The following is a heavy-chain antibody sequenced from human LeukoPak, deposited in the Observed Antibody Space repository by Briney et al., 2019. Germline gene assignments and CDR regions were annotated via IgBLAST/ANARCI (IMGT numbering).Heavy chain of an antibody. CDR2: VHYTGNT. J-gene: IGHJ4*02. V-gene: IGHV4-39*07. CDR1: GGSITTHTYY. CDR3: ARGGYGSGSYYNPYFDY. Sequence: SETLSLTCTVSGGSITTHTYYWAWIRQPPGRGLEWIGGVHYTGNTYSNTSFKSRVTMSVDTSKNQFSLKLSSVTAADTAAYYCARGGYGSGSYYNPYFDYWGQGTLVTVSS. D-gene: IGHD3-10*01.